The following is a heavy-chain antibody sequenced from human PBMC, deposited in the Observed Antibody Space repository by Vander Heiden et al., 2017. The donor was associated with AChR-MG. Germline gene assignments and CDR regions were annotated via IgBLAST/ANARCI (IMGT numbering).Heavy chain of an antibody. V-gene: IGHV1-2*06. CDR2: INPNTGDT. D-gene: IGHD2-2*01. J-gene: IGHJ4*02. CDR3: TSVIVPPAYRKTPGQFDY. Sequence: QVHLVQSEAEVKKPGASVTVSCKTSEYSFTTNFLHWVRQAPGQRPEWLGRINPNTGDTDYAQKFLGRVTMTGDKSITTAYMELNSLTYADTAVYYCTSVIVPPAYRKTPGQFDYWGQGTLVTVSS. CDR1: EYSFTTNF.